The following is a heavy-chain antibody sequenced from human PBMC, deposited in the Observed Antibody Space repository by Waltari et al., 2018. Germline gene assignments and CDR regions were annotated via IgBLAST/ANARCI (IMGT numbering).Heavy chain of an antibody. CDR1: GGSISGYF. V-gene: IGHV4-59*01. CDR2: IYNSGST. Sequence: QVQLQESGPGLVKPSETLSLTCTVSGGSISGYFWTWIRQPPGKGLEWIGHIYNSGSTTYNPALNNRVTSSEDTSNNQFSLRLSSVTAADTAVYFCARSYYDYWSGYPFDRWGQGTLVTVSS. J-gene: IGHJ4*02. D-gene: IGHD3-3*01. CDR3: ARSYYDYWSGYPFDR.